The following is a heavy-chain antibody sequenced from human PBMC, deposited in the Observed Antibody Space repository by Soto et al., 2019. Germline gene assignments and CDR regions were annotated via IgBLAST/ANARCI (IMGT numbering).Heavy chain of an antibody. CDR1: GGSISGYY. CDR2: INHSGST. J-gene: IGHJ4*02. D-gene: IGHD4-17*01. Sequence: SETLSLTCTVSGGSISGYYWSWIRQPPGKGLEWIGEINHSGSTNYNPSLKSRVTISVDTSKNQFSLKLSSVTAADTAVYYCARSLNPPVTTFSYFDYWDQGSL. V-gene: IGHV4-34*01. CDR3: ARSLNPPVTTFSYFDY.